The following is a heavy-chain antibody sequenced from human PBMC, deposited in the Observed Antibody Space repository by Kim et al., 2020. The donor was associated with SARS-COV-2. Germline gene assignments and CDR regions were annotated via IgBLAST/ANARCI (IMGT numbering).Heavy chain of an antibody. CDR3: AKDRRGYYYDSSGYYYDGMDV. V-gene: IGHV3-30*18. Sequence: GGSLRLSCAASGFTFSSYGMHWVRQAPGKGLEWVAVISYDGSNKYYADSVKGRFTISRDNSKNTLYLQMNSLRAEDTAVYYCAKDRRGYYYDSSGYYYDGMDVWGQGTTVTVSS. CDR2: ISYDGSNK. J-gene: IGHJ6*02. D-gene: IGHD3-22*01. CDR1: GFTFSSYG.